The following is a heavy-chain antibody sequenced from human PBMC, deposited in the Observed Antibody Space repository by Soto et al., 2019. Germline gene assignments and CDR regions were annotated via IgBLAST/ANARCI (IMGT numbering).Heavy chain of an antibody. V-gene: IGHV3-48*01. Sequence: EVQLVESGGGLVQPGGSLRLSCAASGFTFSSYSMNWVRQAPGKGLEWVSYISSSSSTIYYAESVKSRITITRDNAKKSLNLRMNSLRAKPTTMFCWARDPDSSGCNNWFAPLRRGTLDTVCS. CDR3: ARDPDSSGCNNWFAP. CDR1: GFTFSSYS. D-gene: IGHD6-19*01. CDR2: ISSSSSTI. J-gene: IGHJ5*02.